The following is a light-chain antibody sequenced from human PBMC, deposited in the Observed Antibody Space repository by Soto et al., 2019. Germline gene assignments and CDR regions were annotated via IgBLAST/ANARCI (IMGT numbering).Light chain of an antibody. CDR2: GAS. V-gene: IGKV3-15*01. CDR1: QSVGSS. Sequence: EIVMTQSPATLSVSPGERATLSCRASQSVGSSLAWYQQKPGQAPRLLIYGASTRATGITGRFRGSGSGTDFTLTISSLQSEDLAVYYCQQYKNWSPVTFGGGTKVDIK. CDR3: QQYKNWSPVT. J-gene: IGKJ4*01.